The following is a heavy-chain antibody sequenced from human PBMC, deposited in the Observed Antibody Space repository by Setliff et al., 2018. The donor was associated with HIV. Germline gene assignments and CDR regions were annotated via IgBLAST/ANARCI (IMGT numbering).Heavy chain of an antibody. CDR3: ARDRYYDSSGHYWFDAFDI. CDR1: GYTFTGYY. CDR2: INPNSGGT. Sequence: GASVKVSCKASGYTFTGYYMHWVRQAPGQGLEWMGWINPNSGGTNYAQKFQGRVTMTRDTSISTAYMELSRLRSDDTAVYYCARDRYYDSSGHYWFDAFDIWGQGTMVTVSS. V-gene: IGHV1-2*02. D-gene: IGHD3-22*01. J-gene: IGHJ3*02.